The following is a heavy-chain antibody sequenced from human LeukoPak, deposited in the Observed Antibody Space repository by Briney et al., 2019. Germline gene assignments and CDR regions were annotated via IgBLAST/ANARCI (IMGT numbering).Heavy chain of an antibody. J-gene: IGHJ4*02. V-gene: IGHV4-30-4*01. CDR2: IYYSGST. Sequence: SETLSLTCTVSGGSISSGDYYWSWIRQPPGKGLEWIGYIYYSGSTYYNPSLKSRVTISVDTSKNQFSLKLSSVTAADTAVYYCARDLGYDWVFGYWGQGTLVTASS. CDR3: ARDLGYDWVFGY. CDR1: GGSISSGDYY. D-gene: IGHD5-12*01.